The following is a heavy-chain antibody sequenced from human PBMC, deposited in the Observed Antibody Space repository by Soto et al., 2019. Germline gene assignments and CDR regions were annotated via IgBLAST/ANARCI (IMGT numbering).Heavy chain of an antibody. CDR3: AREPDGRYCSSTRCQRNGMDG. CDR2: IYSGGST. V-gene: IGHV3-66*01. D-gene: IGHD2-2*01. J-gene: IGHJ6*02. Sequence: GGSLRLSCAASGFTVSSNYMSWVRQAPGKGLEWVSVIYSGGSTYYADSVKGRFTISRDNSKNTLYLQMNSLRAEDTAVYYCAREPDGRYCSSTRCQRNGMDGWGQGTTVTFSS. CDR1: GFTVSSNY.